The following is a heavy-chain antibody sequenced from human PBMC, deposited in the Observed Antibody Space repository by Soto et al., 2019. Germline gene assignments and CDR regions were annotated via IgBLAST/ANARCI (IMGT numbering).Heavy chain of an antibody. V-gene: IGHV1-18*01. CDR1: GYTFTSYG. Sequence: ASVKVSCKASGYTFTSYGISWVRQAPGQGLEWMGWISAYNGNTNYAQKLQGRVTMTTDTSKNQFSLKLSSVTAADTAVYYCARAFYGDYAAYYYGMDVWGQGTTVTVSS. CDR2: ISAYNGNT. J-gene: IGHJ6*02. D-gene: IGHD4-17*01. CDR3: ARAFYGDYAAYYYGMDV.